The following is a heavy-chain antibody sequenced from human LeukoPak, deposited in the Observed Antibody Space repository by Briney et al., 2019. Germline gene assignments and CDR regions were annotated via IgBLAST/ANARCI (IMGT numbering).Heavy chain of an antibody. CDR2: ISGSGGST. V-gene: IGHV3-23*01. Sequence: GGSLRLSCAASGFTFSSYAMSWVRQAPGKGLEWVSAISGSGGSTYYADSVKGRFTISRDNSKNTPYLQMNSLRAEDTAVYYCAKVPIVVVPAAIGWFDPWGQGTLVTVSS. J-gene: IGHJ5*02. CDR1: GFTFSSYA. CDR3: AKVPIVVVPAAIGWFDP. D-gene: IGHD2-2*01.